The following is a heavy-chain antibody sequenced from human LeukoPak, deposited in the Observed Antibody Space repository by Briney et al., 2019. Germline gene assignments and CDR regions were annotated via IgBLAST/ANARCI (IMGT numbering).Heavy chain of an antibody. V-gene: IGHV3-23*01. Sequence: GGSLRLSCAASGFTFSSYEMSWVRQAPGKGLEWVAAISGSGGSTYYADSVKGRFTISRDNSKNTLYLQMNSLRAEDTAVYYCAKFLPTHIVVANYYFDYWGQGTLVTVSS. CDR2: ISGSGGST. CDR3: AKFLPTHIVVANYYFDY. J-gene: IGHJ4*02. D-gene: IGHD2-21*01. CDR1: GFTFSSYE.